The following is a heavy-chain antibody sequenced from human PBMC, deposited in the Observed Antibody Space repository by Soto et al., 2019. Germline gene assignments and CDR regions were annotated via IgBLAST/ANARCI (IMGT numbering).Heavy chain of an antibody. J-gene: IGHJ4*02. CDR3: AEGYHDSVAYFGK. CDR2: IKGDGSGA. D-gene: IGHD3-22*01. CDR1: GFTLTSFW. V-gene: IGHV3-74*01. Sequence: VQLVESGGGLVQPGGSLRLSCGASGFTLTSFWMFWVRQAPGQGLEWVSRIKGDGSGAAYADSVKGRFTISRDNAKHTLYLQMNSLRGEDTAVYYCAEGYHDSVAYFGKWGPGTLVDVSS.